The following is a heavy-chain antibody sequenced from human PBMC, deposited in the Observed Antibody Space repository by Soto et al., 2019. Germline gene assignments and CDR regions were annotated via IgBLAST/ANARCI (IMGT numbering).Heavy chain of an antibody. D-gene: IGHD6-6*01. V-gene: IGHV4-59*01. Sequence: SETLSLTCTVSGGSISSYYWSWIRQPPGKGLEWIGYIYYSGSTNYNPSLKSRVTISVDTSKNQFSLKLSSVTAADTAVYYCARQGQQLAVRQYNWFDPWGQGTLVTVSS. J-gene: IGHJ5*02. CDR2: IYYSGST. CDR3: ARQGQQLAVRQYNWFDP. CDR1: GGSISSYY.